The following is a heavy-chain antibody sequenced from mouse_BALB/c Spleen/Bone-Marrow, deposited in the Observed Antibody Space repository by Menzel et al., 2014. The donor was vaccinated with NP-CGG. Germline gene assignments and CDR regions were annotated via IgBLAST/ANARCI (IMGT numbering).Heavy chain of an antibody. CDR1: GFDFSRYW. CDR2: INPDSNTI. D-gene: IGHD1-2*01. CDR3: ARLGYYGSFAY. V-gene: IGHV4-1*02. J-gene: IGHJ3*01. Sequence: DVMLVESGGGLVQPGGSLKLSCAASGFDFSRYWMSWVRQAPGKGLEWIGEINPDSNTINYTPSLKDKFIISRDNAKNPLYLQMSKVRSEDTALYYCARLGYYGSFAYWGQGTLVTVSA.